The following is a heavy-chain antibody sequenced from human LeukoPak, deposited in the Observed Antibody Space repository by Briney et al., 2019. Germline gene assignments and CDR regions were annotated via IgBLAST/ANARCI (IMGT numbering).Heavy chain of an antibody. D-gene: IGHD2-15*01. CDR1: GASVSNYY. J-gene: IGHJ4*02. CDR2: FHYSGST. CDR3: ARHHDGGPKLRLDF. Sequence: SETLSLTCRVSGASVSNYYWSWIRQSPGKGLEWIGFFHYSGSTNYNPSLNSRVTTSIATSMNQLSLTLVSVTAADTAVYFCARHHDGGPKLRLDFWGLGVLVTVSS. V-gene: IGHV4-59*08.